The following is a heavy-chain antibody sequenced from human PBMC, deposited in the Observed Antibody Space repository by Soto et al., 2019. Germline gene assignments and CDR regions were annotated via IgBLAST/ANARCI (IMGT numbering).Heavy chain of an antibody. CDR2: MNPNSGNT. J-gene: IGHJ4*02. V-gene: IGHV1-8*01. CDR3: ARGIKVTGITGTGVYYFDY. D-gene: IGHD1-20*01. CDR1: GYTFTSYD. Sequence: QVQLVPSGAEVKKPGASVKFSCTASGYTFTSYDINWVRQTTAQGLEWMGWMNPNSGNTGYAQKYPGRVTMTRTNYISTAYMELSSLRSEDTAVYYCARGIKVTGITGTGVYYFDYWGQGTMVTVSS.